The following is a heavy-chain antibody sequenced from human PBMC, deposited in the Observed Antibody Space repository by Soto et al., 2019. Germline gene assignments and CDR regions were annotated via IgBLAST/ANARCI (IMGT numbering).Heavy chain of an antibody. D-gene: IGHD6-19*01. J-gene: IGHJ6*02. CDR2: MYYSGVT. CDR3: ARFSGSYYYAMDV. Sequence: SETLSLTCTVSGGSISSGGYYWSWIRQHPGKGLEWIGHMYYSGVTNYKPSLKRRVTISVDTSKNQFSLQLKSVTAADTALYYCARFSGSYYYAMDVWGQGSTVTVSS. V-gene: IGHV4-31*03. CDR1: GGSISSGGYY.